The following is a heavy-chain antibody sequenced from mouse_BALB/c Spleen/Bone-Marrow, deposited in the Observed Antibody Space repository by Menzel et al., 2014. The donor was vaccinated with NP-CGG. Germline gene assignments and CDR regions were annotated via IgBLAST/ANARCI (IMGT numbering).Heavy chain of an antibody. CDR2: IDPANGNT. CDR1: GFNIKDTY. D-gene: IGHD1-1*01. CDR3: ARYYYGSSYFDY. J-gene: IGHJ2*01. Sequence: VTLKECGAELVKPGASVKLSCTASGFNIKDTYMHWVKQRPEQGLEWIGRIDPANGNTKYGPKFQGKATITADTSSNTAYLQLSSLTSEDTAVYYCARYYYGSSYFDYWGQGTTLTVSS. V-gene: IGHV14-3*02.